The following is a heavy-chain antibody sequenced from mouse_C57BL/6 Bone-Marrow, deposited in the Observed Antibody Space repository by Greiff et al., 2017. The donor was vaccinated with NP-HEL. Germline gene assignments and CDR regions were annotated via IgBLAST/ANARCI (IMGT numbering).Heavy chain of an antibody. CDR1: GFTFSSYT. J-gene: IGHJ4*01. CDR3: ARRFYDGYYGAMDY. V-gene: IGHV5-12-2*01. Sequence: EVQLVESGGGLVQPGGSLKLSCAASGFTFSSYTMSWVRQTPEKRLEWVAYISNGGGSTYYPDTVKGRFTISRDNAKNTLYLQMSSLKSEDTAMYYCARRFYDGYYGAMDYWGQGTSVTVSS. CDR2: ISNGGGST. D-gene: IGHD2-3*01.